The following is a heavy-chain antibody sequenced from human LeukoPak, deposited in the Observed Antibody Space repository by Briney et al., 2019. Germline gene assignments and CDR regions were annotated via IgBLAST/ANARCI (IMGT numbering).Heavy chain of an antibody. CDR2: MGRSNNYI. D-gene: IGHD2-2*01. V-gene: IGHV3-21*01. CDR3: ARVVVPAATQFYYYYGMDV. CDR1: YTLCRYR. J-gene: IGHJ6*02. Sequence: YTLCRYRMNGLRQAVGMVLERVSCMGRSNNYIDFAGSVKGRFTISRDNAKNSLYLQMNSLRAEDTAVYYCARVVVPAATQFYYYYGMDVWGQGTTVTVSS.